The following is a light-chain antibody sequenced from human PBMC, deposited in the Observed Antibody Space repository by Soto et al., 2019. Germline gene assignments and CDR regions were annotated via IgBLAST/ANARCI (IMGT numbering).Light chain of an antibody. J-gene: IGLJ3*02. V-gene: IGLV2-23*01. CDR1: SSDVGSYRF. CDR3: QAYDYSLTAFV. CDR2: EGS. Sequence: QSALTQPASVSGSPGQSITISCAGTSSDVGSYRFVSWYQQHPGKAPTLMIYEGSERPSGVSDRFSGSKSGNTASLTISGLQAEDEADYFCQAYDYSLTAFVFGGGTQLTVL.